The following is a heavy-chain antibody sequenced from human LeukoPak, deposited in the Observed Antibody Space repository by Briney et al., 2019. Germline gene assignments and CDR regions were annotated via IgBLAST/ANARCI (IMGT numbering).Heavy chain of an antibody. CDR3: ARVPMYYYDSSGYSTD. V-gene: IGHV4-34*01. D-gene: IGHD3-22*01. J-gene: IGHJ4*02. CDR1: GGSFSGYY. CDR2: INHSGST. Sequence: SETLSLTCAVYGGSFSGYYWSWIRQPPGKGLEWIGEINHSGSTNYNPSLKSRVTISVDTSKNQFSLKLSSVTAADTAVYYCARVPMYYYDSSGYSTDWGQGTLVTVSS.